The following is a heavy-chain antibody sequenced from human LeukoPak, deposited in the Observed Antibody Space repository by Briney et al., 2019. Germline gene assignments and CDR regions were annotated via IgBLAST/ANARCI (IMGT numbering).Heavy chain of an antibody. Sequence: PGGSLRLSCAASGFTVSSNYMSWVRQAPGKGLEWVSVIYSGGSRYYADSVKGRFTISRDNSKNTLYLQMNSMRAEDTAVYYCARDAYSGSYHDYWGQGTLVTVSS. CDR3: ARDAYSGSYHDY. V-gene: IGHV3-66*02. J-gene: IGHJ4*02. D-gene: IGHD1-26*01. CDR1: GFTVSSNY. CDR2: IYSGGSR.